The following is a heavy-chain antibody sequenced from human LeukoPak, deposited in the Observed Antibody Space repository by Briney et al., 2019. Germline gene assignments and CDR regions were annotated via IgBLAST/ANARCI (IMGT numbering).Heavy chain of an antibody. Sequence: SETLSLTCTVSGGSISSSSYYWGWIRQPPGKGLEWIGSIYYSGSTYYNPSLKSRVTISVDTSKNQFSLKLSSVTAADTAVYYCARAMVPLSRSAFDIWGQGTMVTVSS. J-gene: IGHJ3*02. CDR2: IYYSGST. CDR3: ARAMVPLSRSAFDI. CDR1: GGSISSSSYY. D-gene: IGHD3-10*01. V-gene: IGHV4-39*07.